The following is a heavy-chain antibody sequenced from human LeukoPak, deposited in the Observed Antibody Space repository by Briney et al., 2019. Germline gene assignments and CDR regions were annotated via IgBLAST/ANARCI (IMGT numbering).Heavy chain of an antibody. V-gene: IGHV3-30*03. CDR2: VSYDGTKK. CDR1: TFTFSNFG. J-gene: IGHJ4*02. CDR3: ARDSPSWNYVSLDY. D-gene: IGHD1-7*01. Sequence: GGSLRLSCAASTFTFSNFGMHWVRQAPGKGLEWVAVVSYDGTKKYYADSVKGRFTISRDNAKNSLYLQMNSLRAEDTAVYYCARDSPSWNYVSLDYWGQGTLVTVSS.